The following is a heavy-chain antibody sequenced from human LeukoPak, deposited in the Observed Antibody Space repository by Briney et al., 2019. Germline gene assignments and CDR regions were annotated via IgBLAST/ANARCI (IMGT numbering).Heavy chain of an antibody. CDR2: FNDAGSHI. CDR3: ARDPAHYLRYGYFDY. Sequence: PGGSLRLSCAASGFTFSSYAMSWVRQAQGKGLEWAPSFNDAGSHIYYTDSVKGRFTISRDNAKNSLYLQMNSLRAEDSALYYCARDPAHYLRYGYFDYWGQGTLVTVSS. D-gene: IGHD4-17*01. J-gene: IGHJ4*02. CDR1: GFTFSSYA. V-gene: IGHV3-21*01.